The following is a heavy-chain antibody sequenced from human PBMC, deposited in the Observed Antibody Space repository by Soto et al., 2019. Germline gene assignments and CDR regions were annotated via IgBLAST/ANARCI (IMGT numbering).Heavy chain of an antibody. CDR2: IYYSGST. J-gene: IGHJ6*03. D-gene: IGHD1-7*01. CDR1: GGSISSYY. CDR3: ARVIGTGNYYYYYYMDV. Sequence: TLSLTCTVSGGSISSYYWSWNRQPPGKGLEWIGYIYYSGSTNYNPSLKSRVTISVDTSKNQFSLKLSSVTAADTAVYYCARVIGTGNYYYYYYMDVWGKGTTVTVSS. V-gene: IGHV4-59*01.